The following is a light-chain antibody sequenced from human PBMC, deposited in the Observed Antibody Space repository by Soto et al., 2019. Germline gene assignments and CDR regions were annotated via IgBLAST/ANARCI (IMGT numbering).Light chain of an antibody. CDR2: DVT. CDR3: SLYTSENTYV. CDR1: SSDIGDYDY. Sequence: QSVLTQPASVSGSPGQSITISCTGTSSDIGDYDYVSWYQHLPGKAPKLLIFDVTHRPSGVSDRFSGSKSGNTASLTISGVRPEDEADYYCSLYTSENTYVFGTGTKVTV. J-gene: IGLJ1*01. V-gene: IGLV2-14*01.